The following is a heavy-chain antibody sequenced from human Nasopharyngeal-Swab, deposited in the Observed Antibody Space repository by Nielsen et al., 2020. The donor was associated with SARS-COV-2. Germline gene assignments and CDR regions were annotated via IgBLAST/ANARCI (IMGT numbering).Heavy chain of an antibody. J-gene: IGHJ3*02. CDR3: AREPRGYCSGGSCYFVGRAFDI. D-gene: IGHD2-15*01. V-gene: IGHV3-7*03. CDR2: IKQDGSEK. CDR1: GFTFSSYW. Sequence: GGSLRLSCAASGFTFSSYWMSWVRQAPGKGLEWVANIKQDGSEKYYVDSVKGRFTISRDNAKNSLYLQMNSLRAEDTAAYYCAREPRGYCSGGSCYFVGRAFDIWGQGTMVTVSS.